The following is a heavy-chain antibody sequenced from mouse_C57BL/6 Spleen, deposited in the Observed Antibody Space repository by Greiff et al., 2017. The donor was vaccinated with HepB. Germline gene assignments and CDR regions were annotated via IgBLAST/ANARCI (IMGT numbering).Heavy chain of an antibody. CDR2: ISSGSSTI. J-gene: IGHJ2*01. V-gene: IGHV5-17*01. D-gene: IGHD1-1*01. CDR3: ARPDYYGSSYVWYFDY. CDR1: GFTFSDYG. Sequence: EVQLVESGGGLVKPGGSLKLSCAASGFTFSDYGMHWVRQAPEKGLEWVAYISSGSSTIYYADTVKGRFTISRDNAKNTLFLQMTSLRSEDTAMYYCARPDYYGSSYVWYFDYWGQGTTLTVSS.